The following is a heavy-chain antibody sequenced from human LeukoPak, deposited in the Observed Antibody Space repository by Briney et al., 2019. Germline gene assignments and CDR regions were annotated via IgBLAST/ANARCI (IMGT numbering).Heavy chain of an antibody. Sequence: GGSLRLSCAASGFTFSSYEMNWVRQAPGKGLEWVSYISSSGSTIYYTDSVKGRFTISRDNAKNSLYLQMNSLRAEDTAVYYCARDDTSSGYYEFGYWGQGTLVTVSS. CDR3: ARDDTSSGYYEFGY. CDR1: GFTFSSYE. D-gene: IGHD6-19*01. J-gene: IGHJ4*02. V-gene: IGHV3-48*03. CDR2: ISSSGSTI.